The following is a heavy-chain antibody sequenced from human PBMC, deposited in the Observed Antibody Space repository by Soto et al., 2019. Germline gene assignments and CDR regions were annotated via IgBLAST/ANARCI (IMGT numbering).Heavy chain of an antibody. CDR3: AASCVGCGGFNYYGMDV. J-gene: IGHJ6*02. D-gene: IGHD2-21*01. V-gene: IGHV4-31*03. CDR1: GGSISSGGYY. Sequence: SETLALTCTVSGGSISSGGYYWSWIRQHPGKGLEWIGYIYYSGSTYYNPSLKSRVTISVDTSKNQFSLKLSSVTAADTAVYYCAASCVGCGGFNYYGMDVWGQGTTVTVS. CDR2: IYYSGST.